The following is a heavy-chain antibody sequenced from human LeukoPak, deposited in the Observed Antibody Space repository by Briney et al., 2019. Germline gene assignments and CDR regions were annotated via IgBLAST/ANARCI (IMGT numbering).Heavy chain of an antibody. CDR2: INPNSGGT. J-gene: IGHJ4*02. D-gene: IGHD5-24*01. Sequence: ASVKVSCKASGYTFTGYYMHWVRQAPGQGLEWMGWINPNSGGTNYAQKFQGRVTMTRDTSISTAYMELSRLRSDGTAVYYCARDRDGYNGGDYWGQGTLVTVSS. CDR3: ARDRDGYNGGDY. CDR1: GYTFTGYY. V-gene: IGHV1-2*02.